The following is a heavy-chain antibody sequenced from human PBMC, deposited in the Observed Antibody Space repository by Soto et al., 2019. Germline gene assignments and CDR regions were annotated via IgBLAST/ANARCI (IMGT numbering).Heavy chain of an antibody. D-gene: IGHD2-15*01. V-gene: IGHV4-34*01. CDR1: GGSFSGYY. J-gene: IGHJ5*02. CDR2: INHSGST. Sequence: QVQLQQWGAGLLKPSETLSLTCVVYGGSFSGYYWSWIRQPPGKGLEWIGEINHSGSTNYNPSLKSRVTISVDTSKNQFSLKLSFVPAADTAVYYCARGFRFCSGGSCYSGWFDPWGQGTLVTVSS. CDR3: ARGFRFCSGGSCYSGWFDP.